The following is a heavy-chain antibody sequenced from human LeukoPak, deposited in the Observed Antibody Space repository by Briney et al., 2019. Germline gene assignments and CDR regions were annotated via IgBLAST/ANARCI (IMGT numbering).Heavy chain of an antibody. CDR2: IYYSGST. V-gene: IGHV4-59*01. D-gene: IGHD3-22*01. Sequence: PSETLSLTCTVSGGSISSYYWSWIRQPPGKGLEWIGYIYYSGSTNYNPSLKSRVTISGDTSKNQFSLKLSSVTAADTAVYYCARAYYYDSSGYWDTAFDIWGQGTMVTVSS. CDR3: ARAYYYDSSGYWDTAFDI. CDR1: GGSISSYY. J-gene: IGHJ3*02.